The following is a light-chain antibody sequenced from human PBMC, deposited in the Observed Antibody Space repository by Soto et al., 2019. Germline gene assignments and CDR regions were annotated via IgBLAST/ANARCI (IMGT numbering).Light chain of an antibody. CDR3: QQYGSSPGFT. V-gene: IGKV3-20*01. Sequence: EIVLTQSPGTLCLSPGERATLSCRASQSVSSTYLAWYQHKPGQAPRLLSYGASSRATGIPDRFSGSGSGTDITLTISGLEPEDFAVFYCQQYGSSPGFTFGPGMKVDIQ. CDR2: GAS. CDR1: QSVSSTY. J-gene: IGKJ3*01.